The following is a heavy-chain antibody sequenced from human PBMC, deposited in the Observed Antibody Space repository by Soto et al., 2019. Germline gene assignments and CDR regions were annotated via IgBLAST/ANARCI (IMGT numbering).Heavy chain of an antibody. D-gene: IGHD3-9*01. V-gene: IGHV3-23*01. CDR1: GFTFGRSA. CDR3: VKEKNYDISAAHYGIDV. CDR2: ISGSGTST. J-gene: IGHJ6*02. Sequence: VHLLESGGGLVQPGGSLRLSCAASGFTFGRSAMSWVRQAPGKGLEWVSGISGSGTSTYYADFLKGRSSISRDNPRNMLYLEISSLTIEDTAIFYCVKEKNYDISAAHYGIDVWGQGITVTVSS.